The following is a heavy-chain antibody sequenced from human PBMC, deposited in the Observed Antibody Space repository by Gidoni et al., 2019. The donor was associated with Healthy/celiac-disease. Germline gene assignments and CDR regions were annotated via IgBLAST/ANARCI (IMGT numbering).Heavy chain of an antibody. D-gene: IGHD3-10*01. V-gene: IGHV4-39*01. CDR2: IYYSGST. CDR1: GGSISSSSYY. J-gene: IGHJ5*02. Sequence: QLQLQESGPGLVKPSETLSLTCTVSGGSISSSSYYWGWIRQPPGKGLEWIGSIYYSGSTYYNPSLKSRVTISVDTSKNQFSLKLSSVTAADTAVYYCARHKSWFRELLSGWFDPWGQGTLVTVSS. CDR3: ARHKSWFRELLSGWFDP.